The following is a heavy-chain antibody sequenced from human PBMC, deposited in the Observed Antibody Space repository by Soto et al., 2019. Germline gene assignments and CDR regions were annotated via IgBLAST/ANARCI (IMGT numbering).Heavy chain of an antibody. V-gene: IGHV3-30-3*01. J-gene: IGHJ4*02. D-gene: IGHD2-21*02. CDR2: ISYDGSNK. CDR3: ARSTYCGGDCYSGHFDY. CDR1: GFTFSSYA. Sequence: GGSLRLSCAASGFTFSSYAMHWVRQAPGKGLEWVAVISYDGSNKYYADSVKGRFTISRDNSKNTLYLQMNSLRAEDTAVYYCARSTYCGGDCYSGHFDYWGQGTLVTVSS.